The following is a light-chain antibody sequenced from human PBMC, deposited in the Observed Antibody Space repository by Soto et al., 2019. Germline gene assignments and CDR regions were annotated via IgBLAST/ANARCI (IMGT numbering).Light chain of an antibody. CDR2: DVS. Sequence: ERATLSCRASQSVSTYLAWYQQKPGQAPRLLIYDVSNRATGIPARFSGSGSGTDFTLTISSLEPEDFAVYYCQQRSNWPPITFGQGTRLEIK. V-gene: IGKV3-11*01. CDR1: QSVSTY. CDR3: QQRSNWPPIT. J-gene: IGKJ5*01.